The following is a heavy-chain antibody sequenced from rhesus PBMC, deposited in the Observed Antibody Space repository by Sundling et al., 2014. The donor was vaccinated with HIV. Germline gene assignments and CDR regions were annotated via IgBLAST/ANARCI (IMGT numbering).Heavy chain of an antibody. V-gene: IGHV4-165*01. J-gene: IGHJ5-1*01. CDR2: TYGSSGNT. CDR1: GGSFGAYY. D-gene: IGHD2-39*02. Sequence: QVQLQESGPGLVKPSETLSLTCAVSGGSFGAYYWGWIRQPPGKGLEWIGNTYGSSGNTYYNPSLKTRVTISKDTSKNQFSLNLNSVTAADTAVYYCAIRRAVVSSGGFDVWGPGVFVTVSS. CDR3: AIRRAVVSSGGFDV.